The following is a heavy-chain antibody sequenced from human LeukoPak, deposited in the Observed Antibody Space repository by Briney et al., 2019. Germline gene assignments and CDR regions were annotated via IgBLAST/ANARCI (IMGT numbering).Heavy chain of an antibody. CDR2: VYSSGST. D-gene: IGHD6-19*01. V-gene: IGHV4-59*01. CDR1: GGSISNYY. Sequence: SETLSLTSTVSGGSISNYYWSWIRQPPGKGLEWIGYVYSSGSTNYNPSLKSRVTMSVDTSKKQFSLKLNSVTATDTAVYYCARSPSALYTSGWYYFDYWGQGTLVTVSS. CDR3: ARSPSALYTSGWYYFDY. J-gene: IGHJ4*02.